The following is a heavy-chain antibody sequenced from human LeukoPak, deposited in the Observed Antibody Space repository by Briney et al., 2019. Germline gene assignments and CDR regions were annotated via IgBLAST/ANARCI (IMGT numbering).Heavy chain of an antibody. CDR3: ARGYCSSATCRHFDY. Sequence: GASVTVSCTASGSAFTNYATSWGRQAPGQGLEWMGWISVYNGNTNYAQKLQGRVTMTADTSTTTAYMELRSLRSDDTAVYYCARGYCSSATCRHFDYWGQGALVTVSS. V-gene: IGHV1-18*01. CDR1: GSAFTNYA. D-gene: IGHD2-2*01. J-gene: IGHJ4*02. CDR2: ISVYNGNT.